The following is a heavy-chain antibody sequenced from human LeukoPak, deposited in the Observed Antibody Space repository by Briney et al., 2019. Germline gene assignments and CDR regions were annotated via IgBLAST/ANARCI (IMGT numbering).Heavy chain of an antibody. CDR1: GFTFSTYA. V-gene: IGHV3-23*01. D-gene: IGHD3-22*01. J-gene: IGHJ4*02. CDR2: ISGSGGST. Sequence: GGSLRLSCAASGFTFSTYAVNWVRQAPGKGLEWVSAISGSGGSTYYADSVKGRFTISRDNSKNTLYLQMNSLRAEDTAVYYCAKDSPKVITGGDYWGQGTLVTVSS. CDR3: AKDSPKVITGGDY.